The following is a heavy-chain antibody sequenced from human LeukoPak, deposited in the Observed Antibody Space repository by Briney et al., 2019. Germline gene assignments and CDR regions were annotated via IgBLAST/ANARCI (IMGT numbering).Heavy chain of an antibody. CDR1: GGSISSSSYY. D-gene: IGHD2-21*01. CDR3: ARHIVAPTFDYYGMDV. Sequence: SETLSLTCTVSGGSISSSSYYWGWIRQPPGKGPAWIGSIYYSGSTYYNPSLKSRVTISVDTSKNQFSLKLSSVTAADTAVYYCARHIVAPTFDYYGMDVWGQGTTVTVSS. V-gene: IGHV4-39*01. J-gene: IGHJ6*02. CDR2: IYYSGST.